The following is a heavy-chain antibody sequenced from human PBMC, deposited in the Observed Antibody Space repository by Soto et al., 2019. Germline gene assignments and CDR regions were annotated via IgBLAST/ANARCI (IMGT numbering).Heavy chain of an antibody. D-gene: IGHD1-26*01. CDR2: IYYSGST. V-gene: IGHV4-59*08. J-gene: IGHJ4*02. CDR1: GGSITSYY. CDR3: ARHGNSGSYND. Sequence: QVQLQESGPGLVKPSETLSLTCTVSGGSITSYYWRWIRQPPGKGLEWIGYIYYSGSTNYNPSLTSRGTISVDTSKNQSSLKLSSVTAADTAVDYCARHGNSGSYNDWGQGTLVTVSS.